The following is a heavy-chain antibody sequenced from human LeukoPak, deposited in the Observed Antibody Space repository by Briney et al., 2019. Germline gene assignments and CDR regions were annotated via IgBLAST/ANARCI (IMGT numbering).Heavy chain of an antibody. V-gene: IGHV4-59*08. D-gene: IGHD6-13*01. CDR2: IYYSGST. Sequence: PSETLSLTCTVSGGSISSYYWSWIRQPPGKGLEWIGYIYYSGSTNYNPSLKSRVTISVDTSKNQFSLKLSSVTAADTAVYSCARLKSIAAAGTTYYYYGMDVWGQGTTVTVSS. CDR3: ARLKSIAAAGTTYYYYGMDV. CDR1: GGSISSYY. J-gene: IGHJ6*02.